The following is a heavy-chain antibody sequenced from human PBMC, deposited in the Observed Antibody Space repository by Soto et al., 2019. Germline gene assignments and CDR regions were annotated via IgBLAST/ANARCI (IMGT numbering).Heavy chain of an antibody. D-gene: IGHD3-10*01. V-gene: IGHV3-23*01. J-gene: IGHJ4*02. CDR3: ARGVTYFDY. CDR1: GLTFSSYA. Sequence: EVQLLESGGGLVQPGGSLRLSFAASGLTFSSYAMSWVRQAPGKGLEWVSAISGSGGSTYYEDSVKGRFTISRDNAKNTLYLQMNSLRAEDTAVYYCARGVTYFDYWGQGTLVTVSS. CDR2: ISGSGGST.